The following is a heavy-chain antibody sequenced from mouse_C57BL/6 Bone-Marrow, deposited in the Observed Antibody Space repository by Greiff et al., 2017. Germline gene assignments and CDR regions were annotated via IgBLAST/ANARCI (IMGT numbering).Heavy chain of an antibody. D-gene: IGHD2-5*01. CDR1: GFTFSDYG. Sequence: VQLVESGGGLVKPGGSLKLSCAASGFTFSDYGMHWVRQAPEKGLEWVAYISSGSSTIYYADTVKGRFTISRDNAKNTLFLQMTSLRSEDTAMYYCAVAYYSNYVPWFAYWGQGTLVTVSA. J-gene: IGHJ3*01. CDR2: ISSGSSTI. V-gene: IGHV5-17*01. CDR3: AVAYYSNYVPWFAY.